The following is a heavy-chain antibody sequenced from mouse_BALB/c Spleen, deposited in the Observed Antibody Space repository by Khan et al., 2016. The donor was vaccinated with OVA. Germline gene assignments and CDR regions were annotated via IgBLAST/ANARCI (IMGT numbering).Heavy chain of an antibody. Sequence: QVQLKQSGTELARPGASVKLSCKASGYTFTDYYITWVKQRPGQGLEWIGEIYPGSGNTYYNEKFRGKATLTADNSSNTAYMQISSLTSEDSADYFCARMDTTSLDYWGQGTTLTVSS. CDR2: IYPGSGNT. D-gene: IGHD2-3*01. J-gene: IGHJ2*01. CDR1: GYTFTDYY. CDR3: ARMDTTSLDY. V-gene: IGHV1-77*01.